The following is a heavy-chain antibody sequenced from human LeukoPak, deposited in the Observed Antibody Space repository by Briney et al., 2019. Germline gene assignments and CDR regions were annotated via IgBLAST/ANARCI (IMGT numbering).Heavy chain of an antibody. CDR3: ARDWFDP. Sequence: ASVKVSCKASGYTFTSYAMHWVRQAPGQRLEWMGWINAGNGNTKYSQEFQGRVTMTTDTSTSTAYMELRSLRSDDTAVYYCARDWFDPWGQGTLVTVSS. J-gene: IGHJ5*02. V-gene: IGHV1-3*01. CDR1: GYTFTSYA. CDR2: INAGNGNT.